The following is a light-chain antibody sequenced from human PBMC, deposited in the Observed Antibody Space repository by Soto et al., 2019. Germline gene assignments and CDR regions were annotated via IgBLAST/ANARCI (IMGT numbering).Light chain of an antibody. V-gene: IGKV3-11*01. Sequence: EIVLTQSPVTLSLSPGERATLSCRASQSVTSFLAWYQQKPGQAPRLLIYDVSQRATGIPARFNGSGSGTDFTLTISSLEPEDFAVYYCQQRSNWPLTFGGGTKVEIK. CDR2: DVS. CDR1: QSVTSF. J-gene: IGKJ4*01. CDR3: QQRSNWPLT.